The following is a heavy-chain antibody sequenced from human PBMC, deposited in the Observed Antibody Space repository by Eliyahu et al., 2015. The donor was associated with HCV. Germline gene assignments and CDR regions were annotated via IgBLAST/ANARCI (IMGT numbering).Heavy chain of an antibody. V-gene: IGHV3-9*01. J-gene: IGHJ4*02. Sequence: EVQLVESGGGLVQPGRSLRLSCAASGFTFDDYAMHWVRQAPGKGLGWVSGISWNSGSIGYADSVKGRFTISRDNAKNSLYLQMNSLRAEDTALYYCAKDNEIAAAGYYFDYWGQGTLVTVSS. CDR1: GFTFDDYA. CDR3: AKDNEIAAAGYYFDY. CDR2: ISWNSGSI. D-gene: IGHD6-13*01.